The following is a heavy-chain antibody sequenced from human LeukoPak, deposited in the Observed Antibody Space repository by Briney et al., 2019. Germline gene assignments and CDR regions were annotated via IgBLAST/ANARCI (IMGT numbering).Heavy chain of an antibody. CDR1: GFTSSSYE. CDR2: ISSSGSTI. J-gene: IGHJ6*04. CDR3: AELGITMIGGV. D-gene: IGHD3-10*02. V-gene: IGHV3-48*03. Sequence: GGSLRLSCAASGFTSSSYEMNWVRQAPGKGLEWVSYISSSGSTIYYADSVKGRFTISRDSAKNSLYLQMNSLRAEDTAVYYCAELGITMIGGVWGKGTTVTISS.